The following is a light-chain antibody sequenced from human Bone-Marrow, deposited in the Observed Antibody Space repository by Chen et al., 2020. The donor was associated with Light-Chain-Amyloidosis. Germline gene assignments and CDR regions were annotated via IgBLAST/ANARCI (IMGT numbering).Light chain of an antibody. CDR3: QSYQGSSQGV. CDR2: EDD. J-gene: IGLJ3*02. Sequence: NFMLTQPHSVLESPGKTVIISCTGSSGSIATNYVQWYQQRPGSSPTTVIYEDDQRPSGVPDRFSGSIDRSSNSASLTISGLKTEDEADYYCQSYQGSSQGVFGGGTKLTVL. CDR1: SGSIATNY. V-gene: IGLV6-57*01.